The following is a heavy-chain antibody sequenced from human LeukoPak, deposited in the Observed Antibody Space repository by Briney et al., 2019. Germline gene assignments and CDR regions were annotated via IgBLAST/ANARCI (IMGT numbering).Heavy chain of an antibody. J-gene: IGHJ4*02. V-gene: IGHV3-21*01. CDR1: GFTFSSYS. CDR2: ISGSSSYI. Sequence: GGSLRLSCAASGFTFSSYSMNWVRQAPGKGLEWVLSISGSSSYIFYADSVKGRFTISRDNAKNSLYLQMNSLRAEDTAVYYCARDRVGGTTASTFEYWGQGTLVTVSS. D-gene: IGHD1-26*01. CDR3: ARDRVGGTTASTFEY.